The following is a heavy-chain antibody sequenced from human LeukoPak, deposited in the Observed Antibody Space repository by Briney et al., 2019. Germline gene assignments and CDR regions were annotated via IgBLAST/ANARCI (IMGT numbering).Heavy chain of an antibody. D-gene: IGHD3-10*02. CDR2: IYYTGHT. CDR1: GGSISGDY. V-gene: IGHV4-59*08. Sequence: PSETLSLTCTVSGGSISGDYWSWIRQPPGKGLEWIGYIYYTGHTHYTHSLKSRVTMSMDTSKNQFSLRLNSATAADTAVYYCARHPLMSPFDYWGQGTLVTVSS. CDR3: ARHPLMSPFDY. J-gene: IGHJ4*02.